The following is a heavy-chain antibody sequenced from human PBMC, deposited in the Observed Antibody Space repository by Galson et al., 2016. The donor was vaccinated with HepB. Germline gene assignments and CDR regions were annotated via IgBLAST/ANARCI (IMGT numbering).Heavy chain of an antibody. Sequence: SLRLSCAASGFTVSSNYMNWVRQAPGKGLEWVSIIYSNGRTYYADSVTGRFTISRDNSKNTLYLQMSSLRAEDTAVYYCAKDPYCSSTSCGAFDIWGQGTMVTVSS. D-gene: IGHD2-2*01. V-gene: IGHV3-53*01. CDR1: GFTVSSNY. J-gene: IGHJ3*02. CDR3: AKDPYCSSTSCGAFDI. CDR2: IYSNGRT.